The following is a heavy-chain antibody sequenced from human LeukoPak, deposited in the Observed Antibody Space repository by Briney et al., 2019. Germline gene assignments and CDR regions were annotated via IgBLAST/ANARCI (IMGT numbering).Heavy chain of an antibody. V-gene: IGHV1-46*01. CDR3: ARSDIVVVPAGSYGMDV. CDR2: IDPSDGST. J-gene: IGHJ6*02. D-gene: IGHD2-2*01. CDR1: GYTFTSYY. Sequence: GASVKVSCKASGYTFTSYYIHWVRQAPGQGLEWMGIIDPSDGSTNYAQKFQGRVTMTRDTSTSTVYMELSSLRSDDTAVYYCARSDIVVVPAGSYGMDVWGQGTTVTVSS.